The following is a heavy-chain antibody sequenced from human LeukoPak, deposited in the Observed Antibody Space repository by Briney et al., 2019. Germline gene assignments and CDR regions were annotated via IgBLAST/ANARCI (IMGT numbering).Heavy chain of an antibody. CDR3: ARDQHSSGYWVPDY. Sequence: ASVKVSCKASGYTFTSYGISWVRQAPGQGLEWMGRIIPILGIANYAQKFQGRVTITADKSTSTAYMELSSLRSEDTAVYYCARDQHSSGYWVPDYWGQGTLVTVSS. J-gene: IGHJ4*02. V-gene: IGHV1-69*04. CDR2: IIPILGIA. D-gene: IGHD3-22*01. CDR1: GYTFTSYG.